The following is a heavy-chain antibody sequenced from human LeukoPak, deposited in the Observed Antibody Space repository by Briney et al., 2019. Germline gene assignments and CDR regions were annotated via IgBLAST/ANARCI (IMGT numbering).Heavy chain of an antibody. CDR2: ISSSGSTI. CDR3: ARDFVVVPAAVDH. Sequence: GGSLRLSCAASGFTFSDYYMSCIRQAPGKGLEWGSYISSSGSTIYYADSVKGRFTISRDNAKNSLYLQMNSLRAEDTAVYYCARDFVVVPAAVDHWGQGTLVTVSS. V-gene: IGHV3-11*01. D-gene: IGHD2-2*01. CDR1: GFTFSDYY. J-gene: IGHJ4*02.